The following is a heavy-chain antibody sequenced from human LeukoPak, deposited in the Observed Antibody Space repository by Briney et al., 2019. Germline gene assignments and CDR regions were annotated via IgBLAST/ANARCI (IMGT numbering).Heavy chain of an antibody. D-gene: IGHD3-9*01. CDR3: AREPLRYSHFDY. V-gene: IGHV3-53*01. J-gene: IGHJ4*02. Sequence: GSLRLSCAASGFTVSSNYMSWVRQAPGKGLEWVSVIYSGGSTYYADSVKGRFTISRDNSKNTLYLQMNSLRAEDTAVYYCAREPLRYSHFDYWGQGTLVTVSS. CDR1: GFTVSSNY. CDR2: IYSGGST.